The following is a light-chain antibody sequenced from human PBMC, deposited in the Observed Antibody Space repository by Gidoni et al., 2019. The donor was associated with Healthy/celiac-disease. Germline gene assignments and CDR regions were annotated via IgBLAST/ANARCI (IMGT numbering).Light chain of an antibody. V-gene: IGLV10-54*01. J-gene: IGLJ3*02. CDR2: RNN. CDR3: SAWDSSLSAWV. CDR1: SNNVGNQG. Sequence: QAGLTQPPSVSKGLRQTATLTCTGNSNNVGNQGAAWLQQHQGHPPKLLSYRNNNRPSGISERLSASRSGNTASLTITGLQPEDEADHYCSAWDSSLSAWVFGGGTKLNVX.